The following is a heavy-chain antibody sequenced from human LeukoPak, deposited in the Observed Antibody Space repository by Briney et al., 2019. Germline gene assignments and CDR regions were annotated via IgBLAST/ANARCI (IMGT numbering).Heavy chain of an antibody. CDR2: INHSGST. V-gene: IGHV4-34*01. J-gene: IGHJ6*02. D-gene: IGHD6-19*01. Sequence: SETLSLTCAVYGGSFSGYYWSWIRQPPGKGLEWIGEINHSGSTNYNPSLKGRVTISVDTSKNQFSLKLSSVTAADTAVYYCARFTGSSGWWYYYGMDVWGQGTTVTVSS. CDR1: GGSFSGYY. CDR3: ARFTGSSGWWYYYGMDV.